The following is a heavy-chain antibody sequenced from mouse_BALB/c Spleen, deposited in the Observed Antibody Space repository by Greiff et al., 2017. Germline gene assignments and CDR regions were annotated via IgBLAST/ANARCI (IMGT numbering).Heavy chain of an antibody. CDR2: IDPANGNT. CDR1: GFNIKDTY. Sequence: EVMLVESGAELVKPGASVKLSCTASGFNIKDTYMHWVKQRPEQGLEWIGRIDPANGNTKYDPKFQGKATITADTSSNTAYLQLSSLTSEDTAVYYCARASSGFRGFAYWGQGTLVTVSA. J-gene: IGHJ3*01. CDR3: ARASSGFRGFAY. D-gene: IGHD3-1*01. V-gene: IGHV14-3*02.